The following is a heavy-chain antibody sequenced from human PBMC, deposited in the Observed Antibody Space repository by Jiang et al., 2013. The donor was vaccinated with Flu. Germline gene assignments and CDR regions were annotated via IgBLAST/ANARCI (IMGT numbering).Heavy chain of an antibody. CDR1: DSPLVDYA. CDR3: TRDLVRDIILIPVTYFDY. Sequence: RSLETLLAQLLDSPLVDYAVSWLRQAPGKGLEWVGFIRNKLYRGTTDYAASVKGRFTISRDDSKSIAYLQMSSLKTEDTAVYYCTRDLVRDIILIPVTYFDYWGQGAPVTVSS. V-gene: IGHV3-49*03. CDR2: IRNKLYRGTT. J-gene: IGHJ4*02. D-gene: IGHD2-8*01.